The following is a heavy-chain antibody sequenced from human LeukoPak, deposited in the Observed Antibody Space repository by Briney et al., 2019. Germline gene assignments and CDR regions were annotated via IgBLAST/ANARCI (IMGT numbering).Heavy chain of an antibody. V-gene: IGHV3-30*03. J-gene: IGHJ4*02. CDR3: ARERATTLDY. CDR1: GFIVSGHY. CDR2: ISYDGSNK. D-gene: IGHD1-26*01. Sequence: GGSLRLSCAASGFIVSGHYMSWVRQAPGKGLEWVAVISYDGSNKYYADSVKGRFTISRDNSKNTLYLQMNSLRAEDTAVYYCARERATTLDYWGQGTLVTVPS.